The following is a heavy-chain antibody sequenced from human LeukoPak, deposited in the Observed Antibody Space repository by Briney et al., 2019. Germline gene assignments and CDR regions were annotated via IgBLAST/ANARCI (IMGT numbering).Heavy chain of an antibody. CDR2: PSGSGGST. D-gene: IGHD1-1*01. Sequence: GGSLRLSCAASGFTFSSYAMSWVRQAPGKGLEWVSAPSGSGGSTDYADSVKGRFTISRDNSKNTLYLQMNSLRAEDTAVYYCAKDPSNNWDEGWFDPWGQGTLVTVSS. CDR1: GFTFSSYA. J-gene: IGHJ5*02. V-gene: IGHV3-23*01. CDR3: AKDPSNNWDEGWFDP.